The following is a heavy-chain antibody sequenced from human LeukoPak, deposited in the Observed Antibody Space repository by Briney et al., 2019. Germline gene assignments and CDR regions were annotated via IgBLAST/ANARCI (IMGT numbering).Heavy chain of an antibody. CDR1: GFRFTTYW. CDR3: ARLYYSASGYPDY. Sequence: HGESLKISCKGSGFRFTTYWIVWGRQMPGKGLGWMGIIYPDDSDTRYSPSFQGQVTISADKSISTAYLQWSSLKASDTAMYYCARLYYSASGYPDYWGQGTLVTVSS. V-gene: IGHV5-51*01. J-gene: IGHJ4*02. CDR2: IYPDDSDT. D-gene: IGHD3-22*01.